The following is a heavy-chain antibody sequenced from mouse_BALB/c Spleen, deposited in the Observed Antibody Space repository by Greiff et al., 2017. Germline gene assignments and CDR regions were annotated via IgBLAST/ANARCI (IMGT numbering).Heavy chain of an antibody. V-gene: IGHV5-17*02. CDR2: ISSGSSTI. D-gene: IGHD2-4*01. J-gene: IGHJ3*01. CDR3: ARFGYDYDRDWFAY. Sequence: EVNLVESGGGLVQPGGSRKLSCAASGFTFSSFGMHWVRQAPEKGLEWVAYISSGSSTIYYADTVKGRFTISRDNPKNTLFLQMTSLRSEDTAMYYCARFGYDYDRDWFAYWGQGTLVTVSA. CDR1: GFTFSSFG.